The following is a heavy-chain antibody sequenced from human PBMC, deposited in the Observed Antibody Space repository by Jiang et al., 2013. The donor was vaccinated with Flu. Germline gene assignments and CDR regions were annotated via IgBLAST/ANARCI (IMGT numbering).Heavy chain of an antibody. CDR3: ASVYDFWSGGAYP. V-gene: IGHV6-1*01. CDR2: TYYRSKWYN. D-gene: IGHD3-3*01. Sequence: NWIRQSPSRGLEWLGRTYYRSKWYNDYAVSVKSRITINPDTSKNQFSLQLNSVTPEDTAVYYCASVYDFWSGGAYPWGQGTLVTVSS. J-gene: IGHJ5*02.